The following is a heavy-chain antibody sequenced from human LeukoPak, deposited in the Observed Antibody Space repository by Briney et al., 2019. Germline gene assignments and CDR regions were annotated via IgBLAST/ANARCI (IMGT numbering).Heavy chain of an antibody. Sequence: PSETLSLTCTVSGGSISSSSYYWGWIRQPPGKGLEWIGSIYYRGSTYYNPSLKSRVTLSVDKSKNQFSLKLNSVTAADTAVYYCATSQGDITNDHYYSGRDDACDIWGQGTMVTVSS. J-gene: IGHJ3*02. D-gene: IGHD2-8*01. V-gene: IGHV4-39*07. CDR3: ATSQGDITNDHYYSGRDDACDI. CDR2: IYYRGST. CDR1: GGSISSSSYY.